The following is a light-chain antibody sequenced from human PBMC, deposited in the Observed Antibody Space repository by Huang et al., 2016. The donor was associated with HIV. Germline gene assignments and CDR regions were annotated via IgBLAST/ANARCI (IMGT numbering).Light chain of an antibody. Sequence: VVMTQSPLSLPVTLGQPASISCRSSQSLVHSDGNTYLNWFHQRPGQSPRRLIYKVSDRESWVPDRFSASGSGTDFTLKISRVEAEDVGVYYCMQGTHWPPGEWTFGQGTKVEIK. CDR2: KVS. CDR3: MQGTHWPPGEWT. J-gene: IGKJ1*01. CDR1: QSLVHSDGNTY. V-gene: IGKV2-30*02.